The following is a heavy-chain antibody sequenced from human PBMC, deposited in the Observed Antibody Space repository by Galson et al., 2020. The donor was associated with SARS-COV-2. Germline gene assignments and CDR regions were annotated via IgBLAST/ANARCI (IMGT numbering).Heavy chain of an antibody. CDR3: ARDEIFRSYYYYGMDV. Sequence: SETLSLTCAVYGGSFSGYYWSWIRQPPGKGLEWIGEINHSGSTNYNPSLKSRVTISVDTSKNQFSLKLSSVTAADTAVYYCARDEIFRSYYYYGMDVWGQGTTVTVSS. D-gene: IGHD2-21*01. CDR2: INHSGST. CDR1: GGSFSGYY. J-gene: IGHJ6*02. V-gene: IGHV4-34*01.